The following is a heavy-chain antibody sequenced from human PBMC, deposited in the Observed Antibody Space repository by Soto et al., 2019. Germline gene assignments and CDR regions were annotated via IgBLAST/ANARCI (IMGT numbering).Heavy chain of an antibody. D-gene: IGHD6-19*01. J-gene: IGHJ5*01. CDR2: ISSTSKYI. V-gene: IGHV3-21*01. CDR3: ARGLRSGWFDY. CDR1: GFTFSNYS. Sequence: EVQLVESGGGLVKPGGSLRVSCAASGFTFSNYSMNWVRQAPVKGLEWVSSISSTSKYIYYADSVKGRFTISRDNAKKSLYLQLNSLRAEDTAVYYCARGLRSGWFDYWGQGTLVTVSA.